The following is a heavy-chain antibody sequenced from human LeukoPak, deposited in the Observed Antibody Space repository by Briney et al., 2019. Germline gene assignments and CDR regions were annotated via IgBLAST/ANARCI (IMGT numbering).Heavy chain of an antibody. CDR2: ISSGSSSL. V-gene: IGHV3-48*02. D-gene: IGHD4-23*01. Sequence: TGGSLRLSCAASGFTFSSYSMNWVRQAPGKGLEWVSYISSGSSSLYYADSAKGRFTISRDNAKNSLYLQMNSLRDEDTAVYYCARSPTVATPGPFDYWGQGNLVYVSS. J-gene: IGHJ4*02. CDR3: ARSPTVATPGPFDY. CDR1: GFTFSSYS.